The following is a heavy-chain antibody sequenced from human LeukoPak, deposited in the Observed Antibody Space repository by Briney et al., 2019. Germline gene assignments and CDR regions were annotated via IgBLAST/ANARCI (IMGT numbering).Heavy chain of an antibody. Sequence: GGSLRLSCAASGFTVSSNYMSWVRQAPGKGLEWVSVIYSGGSTYYADSVKGRFTISRDNAKNTLYLQMNSLRAEDTAVYYCAGTPYYYDSSGYYYLDWGQGTLVTVSS. D-gene: IGHD3-22*01. CDR2: IYSGGST. CDR3: AGTPYYYDSSGYYYLD. V-gene: IGHV3-53*01. J-gene: IGHJ4*02. CDR1: GFTVSSNY.